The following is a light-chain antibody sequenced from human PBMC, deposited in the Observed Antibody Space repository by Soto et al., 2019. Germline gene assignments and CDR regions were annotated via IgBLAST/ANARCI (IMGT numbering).Light chain of an antibody. CDR3: QQYNNWLMLS. V-gene: IGKV3-15*01. J-gene: IGKJ4*01. CDR2: DAS. CDR1: QSLRSS. Sequence: ETMMTQSPDTLSVSLGERATLSCRASQSLRSSLAWYQQKPGQAPRLLIYDASTRATGIPARFSGSGSGTDFTLTISGLQSEDFAIYYCQQYNNWLMLSFGGGTKVEIK.